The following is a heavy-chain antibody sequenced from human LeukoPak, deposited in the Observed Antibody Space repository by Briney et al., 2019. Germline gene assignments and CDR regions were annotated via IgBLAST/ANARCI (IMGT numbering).Heavy chain of an antibody. V-gene: IGHV3-21*01. CDR3: ARDWSQLPNHYGMDV. Sequence: PGGSLRLSCAASGFTFSNAWMSWVRQAPGKGLEWVSSISSSSSYIYYADSVKGRFTISRDNAKNSLYLQMNSLRAEDTAVYYCARDWSQLPNHYGMDVWGQGTTVTVSS. J-gene: IGHJ6*02. D-gene: IGHD5-24*01. CDR1: GFTFSNAW. CDR2: ISSSSSYI.